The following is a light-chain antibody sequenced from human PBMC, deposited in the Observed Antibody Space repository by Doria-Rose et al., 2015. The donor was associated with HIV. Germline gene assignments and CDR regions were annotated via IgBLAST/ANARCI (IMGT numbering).Light chain of an antibody. V-gene: IGKV3-20*01. CDR2: DAS. CDR1: QSVSRSY. CDR3: QQYGSSPTT. Sequence: PGTLSLSPGERATLSCRASQSVSRSYLAWYQQKPGLAPRLLIYDASSRATGIPDRFSGSGSGTDFTLIISRLEPEDFGVYYCQQYGSSPTTFGQVTRLEIK. J-gene: IGKJ5*01.